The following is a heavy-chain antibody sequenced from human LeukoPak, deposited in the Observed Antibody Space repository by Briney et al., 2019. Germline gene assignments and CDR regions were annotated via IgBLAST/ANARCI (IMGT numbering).Heavy chain of an antibody. Sequence: PGGSLRLSCAASGFTFSDYYVSWLRQAPGKGPEWVSYISSSGAYTNYADSVKGRFTISRDNAKNSLYLQMDSLRAEDTAVYYCTRPSITMVRGVIITYLFDYWGQGTLVTVSS. CDR3: TRPSITMVRGVIITYLFDY. CDR1: GFTFSDYY. J-gene: IGHJ4*02. D-gene: IGHD3-10*01. CDR2: ISSSGAYT. V-gene: IGHV3-11*03.